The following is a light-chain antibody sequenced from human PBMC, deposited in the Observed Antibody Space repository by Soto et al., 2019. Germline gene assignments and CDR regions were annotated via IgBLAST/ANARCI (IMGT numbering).Light chain of an antibody. CDR2: GAS. CDR1: QSLSSN. J-gene: IGKJ4*01. Sequence: EIVMTQSPATLSVSPGERATLSCRASQSLSSNLAWYQQKPGQAPRILIYGASTRATGIRARFSGSGSGTEFTLTISSLQSEDFAVYSCQQYNDWPRRLTFGGGTKVEIK. V-gene: IGKV3-15*01. CDR3: QQYNDWPRRLT.